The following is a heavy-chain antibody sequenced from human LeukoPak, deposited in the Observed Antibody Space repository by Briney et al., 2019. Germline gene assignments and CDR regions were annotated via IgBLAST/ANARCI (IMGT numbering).Heavy chain of an antibody. D-gene: IGHD3-10*01. CDR1: GFTFSSYA. V-gene: IGHV3-30-3*01. CDR2: ISYDGSNK. J-gene: IGHJ4*02. CDR3: ASDRVLLWFGELNY. Sequence: PGRSLRLSCVASGFTFSSYAMHWVRQAPGKGLEWVAVISYDGSNKYYADSVKGRFTISRDNSKNTLYLQMNSLRAEDTAVYYCASDRVLLWFGELNYWGQGTLVTVSS.